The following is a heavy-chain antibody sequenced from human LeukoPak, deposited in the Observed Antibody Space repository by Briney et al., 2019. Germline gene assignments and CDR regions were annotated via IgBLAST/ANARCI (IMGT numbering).Heavy chain of an antibody. CDR1: GYSLTSYW. Sequence: GESLKISCKGSGYSLTSYWIGWVRQMPGKGLEWMGIIYPGDSDTRYSPSFQGQVTISADKSISTAYLQWSSLKASDTAMYYCARQRDPGSDYYYGMDVWGKGTTVTVSS. J-gene: IGHJ6*04. CDR2: IYPGDSDT. D-gene: IGHD6-6*01. CDR3: ARQRDPGSDYYYGMDV. V-gene: IGHV5-51*01.